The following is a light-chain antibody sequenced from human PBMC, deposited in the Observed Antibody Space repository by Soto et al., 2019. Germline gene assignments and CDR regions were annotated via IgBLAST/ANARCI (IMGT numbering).Light chain of an antibody. CDR1: QSVGSN. V-gene: IGKV3-15*01. CDR2: DAS. CDR3: QQYDAWPPMFT. J-gene: IGKJ2*01. Sequence: EIVMTQSPATLSVSPGEGATLSCRASQSVGSNLAWYQQKRGQVPRLLIYDASTRATGVPARFSGSGSGTEFTLTISSLQSEDFAVYYCQQYDAWPPMFTFGQGTKPEIK.